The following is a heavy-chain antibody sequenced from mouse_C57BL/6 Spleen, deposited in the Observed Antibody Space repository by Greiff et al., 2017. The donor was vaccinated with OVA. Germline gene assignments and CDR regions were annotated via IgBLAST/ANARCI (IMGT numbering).Heavy chain of an antibody. CDR1: GYTFTDYE. D-gene: IGHD2-13*01. J-gene: IGHJ4*01. CDR2: IDPETGGT. CDR3: TRDGDYYAMDY. Sequence: VQLQPSGAELVRPGASVTLSCKASGYTFTDYEMHWVKQTPVHGLEWIGAIDPETGGTAYNQKFKGKAILTADKSSSTAYMELRSLTSEDSAVYYCTRDGDYYAMDYWGQGTSVTVSS. V-gene: IGHV1-15*01.